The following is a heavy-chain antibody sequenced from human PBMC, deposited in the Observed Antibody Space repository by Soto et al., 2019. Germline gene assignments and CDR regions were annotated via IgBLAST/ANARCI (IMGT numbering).Heavy chain of an antibody. V-gene: IGHV4-31*03. J-gene: IGHJ4*02. CDR2: VYYSGAT. CDR1: GDSIATGGHC. Sequence: PSETLSLTCTVSGDSIATGGHCYNWIRQVPGKGLEWIGYVYYSGATHYTPSLRARATISRDTSKNQFSLRLISVTAADTALYYCARDKDLQPTVWGFWGQGIQVTVSS. D-gene: IGHD3-16*01. CDR3: ARDKDLQPTVWGF.